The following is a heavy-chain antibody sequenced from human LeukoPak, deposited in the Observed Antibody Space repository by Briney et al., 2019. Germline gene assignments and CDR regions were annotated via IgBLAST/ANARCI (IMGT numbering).Heavy chain of an antibody. J-gene: IGHJ6*03. CDR2: IYYSGST. CDR3: ARDLKSAAAAIYYYYYMDV. V-gene: IGHV4-39*07. Sequence: AETLSLTCTVSGGSISSSSYYWGWIRQPPGKGLEWIVSIYYSGSTYYNPSLKSRVTISVDTSKNQFSLKLSSVTAAATAVYYCARDLKSAAAAIYYYYYMDVWGKGTTVTVSS. D-gene: IGHD6-13*01. CDR1: GGSISSSSYY.